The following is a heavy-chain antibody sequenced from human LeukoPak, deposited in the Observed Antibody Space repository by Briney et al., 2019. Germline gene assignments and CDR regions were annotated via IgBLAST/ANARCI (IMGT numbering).Heavy chain of an antibody. V-gene: IGHV3-74*01. Sequence: PGGSLRLSCAASGFTFSSYWMHWVRQAPGKGLVWVSRINSDGSTTNYADSVKGRFTISRDNAKNTLYLQMNSLRAEDTAVYYCAVNYYGSGSYYRAYYYYMDVWGKGTTVTVSS. D-gene: IGHD3-10*01. CDR3: AVNYYGSGSYYRAYYYYMDV. CDR2: INSDGSTT. J-gene: IGHJ6*03. CDR1: GFTFSSYW.